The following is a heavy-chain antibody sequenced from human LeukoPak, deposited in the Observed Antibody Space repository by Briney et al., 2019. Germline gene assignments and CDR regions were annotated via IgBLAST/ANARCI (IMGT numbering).Heavy chain of an antibody. J-gene: IGHJ1*01. D-gene: IGHD2-2*02. V-gene: IGHV4-59*01. CDR1: GGSFSGYY. CDR2: IYYSGST. CDR3: ARGSIPPEYFQH. Sequence: SETLSLTCAVYGGSFSGYYWSWIRQPPGKGLEWIGYIYYSGSTNYNPSLKSRVTLSVDTSKNQFSLKLSSVTAADTAVYYCARGSIPPEYFQHWGQGTLVTVSS.